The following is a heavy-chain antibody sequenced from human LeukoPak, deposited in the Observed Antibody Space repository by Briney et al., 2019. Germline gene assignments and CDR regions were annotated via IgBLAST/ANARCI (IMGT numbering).Heavy chain of an antibody. CDR3: AGGYCTNGVCHLYFDY. CDR2: IIPIFGTA. Sequence: ASVKVSCEASGGTFSSYAISWVRQAPGQGLEWMGGIIPIFGTANYAQKFQGRVTITTDESTSTAYMELSSLRSEDTAVYYCAGGYCTNGVCHLYFDYWGQGTLVTVSS. D-gene: IGHD2-8*01. CDR1: GGTFSSYA. J-gene: IGHJ4*02. V-gene: IGHV1-69*05.